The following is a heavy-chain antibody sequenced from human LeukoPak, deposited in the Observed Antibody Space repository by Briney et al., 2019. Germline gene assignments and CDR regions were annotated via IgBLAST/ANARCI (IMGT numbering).Heavy chain of an antibody. J-gene: IGHJ6*03. CDR3: ARDAIAARPGEIYHYYYYMDV. CDR1: GGSISSYY. D-gene: IGHD6-6*01. CDR2: IYTSGST. Sequence: SSETLSLTCTVFGGSISSYYWSWIRQPAGKGLEWIGRIYTSGSTNYNPSLKSRVTMSVDTSKNQFSLKLSSVTAADTAVYYCARDAIAARPGEIYHYYYYMDVWGKGTTVTVSS. V-gene: IGHV4-4*07.